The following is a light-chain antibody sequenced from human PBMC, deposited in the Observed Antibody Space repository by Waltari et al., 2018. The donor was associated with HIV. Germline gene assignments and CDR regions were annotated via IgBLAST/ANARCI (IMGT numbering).Light chain of an antibody. J-gene: IGLJ1*01. CDR2: AVT. CDR3: CSYAGTGTYV. CDR1: SSDVASYNL. Sequence: QSALTQPASVSGSPGQSITISCTATSSDVASYNLVSWYQQHPGKAPKVMIYAVTKRPSGFSNRFSGSKSDNTASLTSSGLQAEDEADYYCCSYAGTGTYVFGTGTKVTVL. V-gene: IGLV2-23*02.